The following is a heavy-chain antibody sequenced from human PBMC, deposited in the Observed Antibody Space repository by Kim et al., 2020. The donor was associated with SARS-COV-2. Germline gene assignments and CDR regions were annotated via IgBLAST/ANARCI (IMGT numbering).Heavy chain of an antibody. V-gene: IGHV3-7*03. J-gene: IGHJ6*02. Sequence: GGSLRLSCAASGFTFSSYWMSWVRQAPGKGLEWVANIKQDGSEKYYVDSVKGRFTISRDNAKNSLYLQMNSLRAEDTAVYYCARGGIVAPLYYYYGMDVWGQGATVTVSS. CDR1: GFTFSSYW. D-gene: IGHD5-12*01. CDR3: ARGGIVAPLYYYYGMDV. CDR2: IKQDGSEK.